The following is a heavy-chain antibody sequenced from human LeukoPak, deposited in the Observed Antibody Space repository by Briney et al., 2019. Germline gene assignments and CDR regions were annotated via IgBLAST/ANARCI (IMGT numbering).Heavy chain of an antibody. CDR3: ARHLRVSSGSSGWYYFDH. V-gene: IGHV1-18*01. D-gene: IGHD6-19*01. CDR1: GYTFTSYG. Sequence: ASVKVSCKASGYTFTSYGISWVRQAPGQGLEWMGWISAYNGNTNYAQKLQGRVTMTTDTSTSTAYMELRSLRSDDTAVYYCARHLRVSSGSSGWYYFDHWGQGTLVTVSS. J-gene: IGHJ4*02. CDR2: ISAYNGNT.